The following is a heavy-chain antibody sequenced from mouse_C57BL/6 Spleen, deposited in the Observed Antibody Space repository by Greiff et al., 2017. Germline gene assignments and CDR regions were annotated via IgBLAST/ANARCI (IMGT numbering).Heavy chain of an antibody. Sequence: VKLMESGPELVKPGASVKISCKASGYAFSSSWMNWVKQRPGKGLEWIGRIYPGDGDTNYNVKFKGKATLTADKSSSTAYMQLSSLTSEDSAVYCCARGNYGSPAMDYWGQGTSVTVSS. CDR2: IYPGDGDT. CDR3: ARGNYGSPAMDY. CDR1: GYAFSSSW. D-gene: IGHD1-1*01. V-gene: IGHV1-82*01. J-gene: IGHJ4*01.